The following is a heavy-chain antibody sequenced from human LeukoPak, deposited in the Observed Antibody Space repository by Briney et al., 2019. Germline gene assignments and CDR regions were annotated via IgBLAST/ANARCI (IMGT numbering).Heavy chain of an antibody. CDR3: ARHDSGYDSFDY. CDR2: IYYSGST. J-gene: IGHJ4*02. V-gene: IGHV4-59*08. CDR1: GGSISSYY. Sequence: PSETLSLTCTVSGGSISSYYWSRIRQPPGKGLEWIGYIYYSGSTNYNPSLKSRVTISVDTSKNQFSLKLSSVTAADTAVYYCARHDSGYDSFDYWGQGTLVTVSS. D-gene: IGHD5-12*01.